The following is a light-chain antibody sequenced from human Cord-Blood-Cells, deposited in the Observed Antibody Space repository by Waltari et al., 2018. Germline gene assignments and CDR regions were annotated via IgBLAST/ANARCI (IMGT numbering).Light chain of an antibody. CDR2: KDR. J-gene: IGLJ2*01. V-gene: IGLV3-16*01. CDR3: LSADSSGTYVV. Sequence: SYELTPPPSVSVSLGQLARITCSGEALPKKYAYWYQQKPGQFPLLVIYKDRERPSGIPERFSCSSSGTIVTLTISGVQAEDEADYYCLSADSSGTYVVFGGGTKLTVL. CDR1: ALPKKY.